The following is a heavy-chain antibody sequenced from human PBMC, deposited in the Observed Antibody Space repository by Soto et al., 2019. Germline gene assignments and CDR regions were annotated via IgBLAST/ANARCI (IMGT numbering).Heavy chain of an antibody. CDR3: ARDGRNYDFWSGYYPFDY. CDR2: ISAYNGNT. V-gene: IGHV1-18*01. CDR1: GGTFSSYA. D-gene: IGHD3-3*01. J-gene: IGHJ4*02. Sequence: QVQLVQSGAEVKKPGSSVKVSCKASGGTFSSYAISWVRQAPGQGLEWMGWISAYNGNTNYAQKLQGRVTMTTDTSTSTAYMELRSLRSDDTAVYYCARDGRNYDFWSGYYPFDYWGQGTLVTVSS.